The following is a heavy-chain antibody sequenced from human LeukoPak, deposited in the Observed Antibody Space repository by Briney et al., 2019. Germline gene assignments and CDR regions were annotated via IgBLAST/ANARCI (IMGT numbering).Heavy chain of an antibody. J-gene: IGHJ3*02. CDR3: ARPHRSSGYYYAFDI. V-gene: IGHV4-30-4*01. Sequence: SETLSLTCTVSGGSISSGDYYWSWIRQPPGKGLEWIGYIYYSGSTYYNPSLKSRVTISVDTSKYQFSLKLSSVTAADTAVYYCARPHRSSGYYYAFDIWGQGTMVTVSS. CDR2: IYYSGST. CDR1: GGSISSGDYY. D-gene: IGHD3-22*01.